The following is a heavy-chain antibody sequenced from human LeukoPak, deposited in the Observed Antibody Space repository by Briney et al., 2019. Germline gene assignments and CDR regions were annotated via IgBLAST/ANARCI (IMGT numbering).Heavy chain of an antibody. J-gene: IGHJ4*02. V-gene: IGHV4-59*08. Sequence: PSETLSLTCTVSGGSISSYYWSWIRQPPGKGLEWIGYIYYSGSTNYNPSLKSRVTISVDTSKNQFSLKLSSVTAADTAVYYCARYNTLYSSGWYYFDYWGQGTLVTVSS. CDR3: ARYNTLYSSGWYYFDY. D-gene: IGHD6-19*01. CDR2: IYYSGST. CDR1: GGSISSYY.